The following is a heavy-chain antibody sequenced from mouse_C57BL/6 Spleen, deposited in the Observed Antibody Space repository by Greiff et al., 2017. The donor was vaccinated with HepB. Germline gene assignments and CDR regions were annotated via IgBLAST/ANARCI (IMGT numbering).Heavy chain of an antibody. V-gene: IGHV1-82*01. Sequence: QVQLKESGPELVKPGASVKISCKASGYAFSSSWMNWVKQRPGKGLEWIGRIYPGDGDTNYNGKFKGKATLTADKSSSTAYMQLSSLTSEDSAVYFCARYYYGLDYWGQGTSVTVSS. CDR1: GYAFSSSW. CDR2: IYPGDGDT. CDR3: ARYYYGLDY. J-gene: IGHJ4*01.